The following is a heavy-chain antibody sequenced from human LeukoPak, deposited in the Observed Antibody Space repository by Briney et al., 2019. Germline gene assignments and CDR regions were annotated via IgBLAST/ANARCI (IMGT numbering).Heavy chain of an antibody. CDR1: GGSLFSYY. D-gene: IGHD3-22*01. V-gene: IGHV4-4*07. Sequence: PSETLSLTCTVSGGSLFSYYWSWIRHPAGKGLEWIGRVYTSGNDNTDYNASLKSRASLSIDKSKSQFSLTLTSVTAADTAVYYCARGSMIRGFDPWGQGIQVIVSS. CDR2: VYTSGNDNT. J-gene: IGHJ5*02. CDR3: ARGSMIRGFDP.